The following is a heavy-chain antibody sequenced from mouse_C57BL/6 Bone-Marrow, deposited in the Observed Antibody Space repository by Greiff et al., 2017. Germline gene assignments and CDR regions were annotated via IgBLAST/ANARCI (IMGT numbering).Heavy chain of an antibody. CDR3: TRDYYGSSYEYFDV. D-gene: IGHD1-1*01. J-gene: IGHJ1*03. Sequence: QVQLQQSGPELVKPGASVKISCKASGYAFSSSWMNWVKQRPGKGLEWIGRIYPGDGDTNYNGKFKGKATLTADKSSSTAYMQLSSLTSEDSAVYFCTRDYYGSSYEYFDVWGTGTTVTVSS. CDR2: IYPGDGDT. CDR1: GYAFSSSW. V-gene: IGHV1-82*01.